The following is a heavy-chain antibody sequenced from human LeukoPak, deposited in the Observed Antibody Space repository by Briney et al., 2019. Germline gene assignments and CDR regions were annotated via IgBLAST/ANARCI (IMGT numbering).Heavy chain of an antibody. J-gene: IGHJ5*02. CDR1: GGSISSYY. Sequence: PSETLSLTCTVSGGSISSYYWSWIRQPAGKGLEWIGRIYTSGSTNYNPSLKSRVTMSVDTSKNQFSLKLSSVTAADTAVYYCARDRGQLLQYNWFDPWGQGTLVTVSS. CDR3: ARDRGQLLQYNWFDP. V-gene: IGHV4-4*07. D-gene: IGHD2-2*01. CDR2: IYTSGST.